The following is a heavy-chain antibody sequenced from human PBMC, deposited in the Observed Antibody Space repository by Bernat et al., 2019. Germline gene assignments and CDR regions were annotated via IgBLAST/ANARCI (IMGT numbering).Heavy chain of an antibody. Sequence: QVQLVESGGGVVQPGRSLRLSCAASGFTFSSYGMHWVRQAPGKGLEGVAVIWYDGSNKYYADSVKGRFTISRDNSKNTLYLQMNSLRAEDTAVYYCAREDGSGSIDYWGQGTLVTVSS. CDR1: GFTFSSYG. CDR2: IWYDGSNK. J-gene: IGHJ4*02. CDR3: AREDGSGSIDY. D-gene: IGHD3-10*01. V-gene: IGHV3-33*01.